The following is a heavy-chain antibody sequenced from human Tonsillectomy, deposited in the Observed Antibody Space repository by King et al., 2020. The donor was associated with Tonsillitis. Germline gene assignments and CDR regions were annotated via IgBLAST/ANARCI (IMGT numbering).Heavy chain of an antibody. D-gene: IGHD6-19*01. Sequence: GQLVQSGAEVKKTGSSVKVSCKASGGTFSTYVVSWVRQAPGQGLEWMGRIIPILGIANYAQKFQGRVTITADKSTSTAYMELSSLRSEDTAVYYCANTHKYTSGGGEAFDIWGQGTMVTVSS. CDR2: IIPILGIA. CDR3: ANTHKYTSGGGEAFDI. V-gene: IGHV1-69*04. CDR1: GGTFSTYV. J-gene: IGHJ3*02.